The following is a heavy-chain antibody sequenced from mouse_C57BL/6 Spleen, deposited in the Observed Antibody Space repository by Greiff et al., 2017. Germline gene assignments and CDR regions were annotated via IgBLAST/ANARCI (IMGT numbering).Heavy chain of an antibody. CDR1: GYTFTSYG. CDR3: ARRDGNYAWFAY. Sequence: VQLQQSGAELARPGASVKLSCKASGYTFTSYGISWVKQRTGQGLEWIGEIYPRSGNTYYNEKFKGKATLTADKSSSTAYMALRSLTSEDSAVYFGARRDGNYAWFAYWGQGTLVTVSA. V-gene: IGHV1-81*01. D-gene: IGHD2-1*01. CDR2: IYPRSGNT. J-gene: IGHJ3*01.